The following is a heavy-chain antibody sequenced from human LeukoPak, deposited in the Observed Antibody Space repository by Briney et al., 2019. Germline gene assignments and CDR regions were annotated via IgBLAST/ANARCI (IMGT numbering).Heavy chain of an antibody. CDR1: GYTFTSYD. J-gene: IGHJ5*02. CDR3: ARGRGYCSGGSCYRWFDP. V-gene: IGHV1-8*01. Sequence: ASVKVSCRASGYTFTSYDINWVRQATGQGLEWMGWMNPNSGNTGYAQKFQGRVTMTRNTSISTAYMELSSLRSEDTAVYYCARGRGYCSGGSCYRWFDPWGQGTLVTVSS. CDR2: MNPNSGNT. D-gene: IGHD2-15*01.